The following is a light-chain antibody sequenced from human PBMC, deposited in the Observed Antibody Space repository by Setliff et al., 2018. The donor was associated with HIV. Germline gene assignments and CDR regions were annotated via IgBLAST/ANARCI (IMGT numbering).Light chain of an antibody. Sequence: QSALTQPPSASGSPGQSVAISCTGTSGDVGAYNYVSWYQQHPGKAPKLMIYEVSNRPSGVSDRFSGSKSGNTASLTISGLQTEDEADYFCSSYTSSSPLYVFGTGTKVTVL. CDR2: EVS. J-gene: IGLJ1*01. V-gene: IGLV2-14*01. CDR1: SGDVGAYNY. CDR3: SSYTSSSPLYV.